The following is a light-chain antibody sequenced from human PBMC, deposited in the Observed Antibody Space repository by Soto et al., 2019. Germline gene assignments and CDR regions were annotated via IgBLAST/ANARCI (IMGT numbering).Light chain of an antibody. CDR1: QTSSTW. V-gene: IGKV1-5*01. J-gene: IGKJ1*01. Sequence: DIQVTQSPPTPSASVGDRVTITCRASQTSSTWMAWYQQKPGKAPKLLVYDASTLQSGVASRFSGSGSGTEFTLTISSLQPDDFATYYCQHYNSYSPTFGQGTKVDI. CDR3: QHYNSYSPT. CDR2: DAS.